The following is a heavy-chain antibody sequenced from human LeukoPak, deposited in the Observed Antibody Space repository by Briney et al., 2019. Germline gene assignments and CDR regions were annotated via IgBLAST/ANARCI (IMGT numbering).Heavy chain of an antibody. D-gene: IGHD3-16*01. CDR2: INGDGSGI. CDR3: AREEAPIEGDDAFDF. J-gene: IGHJ3*01. CDR1: GFSFTTYW. V-gene: IGHV3-74*01. Sequence: GGSLRLSCAASGFSFTTYWMHWVRQAPGQGPVWVSRINGDGSGIAYADSVKGRFTTSRDNAMNTLFLQMNSLSIEDTAVYYCAREEAPIEGDDAFDFWGQGAMVIVSS.